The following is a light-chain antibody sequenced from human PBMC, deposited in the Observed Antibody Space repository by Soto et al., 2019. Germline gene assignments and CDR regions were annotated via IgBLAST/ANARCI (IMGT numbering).Light chain of an antibody. CDR2: DAS. Sequence: EVELTQSQAPPSVSSGDRATLSGRASQSVSSYLAWYQQKPGQAPRLLIYDASNRATGIPARFSGSGSGTDFTLTISSLEPEDFAVYYCQQRSNWPTFGGGTKVDIK. V-gene: IGKV3-11*01. CDR3: QQRSNWPT. CDR1: QSVSSY. J-gene: IGKJ4*01.